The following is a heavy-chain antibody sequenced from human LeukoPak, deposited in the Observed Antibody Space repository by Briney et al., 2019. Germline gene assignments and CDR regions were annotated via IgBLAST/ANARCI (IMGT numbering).Heavy chain of an antibody. CDR3: ARDYVVVPAAMLRYYYYYYGMDV. CDR1: GGSFSGYY. V-gene: IGHV4-34*01. D-gene: IGHD2-2*01. CDR2: INHSGST. J-gene: IGHJ6*02. Sequence: SETLSLTCAVYGGSFSGYYWSWIRQPPGEGLEWIGEINHSGSTNYNPSLKSRVTISVDTSKNQFSLKLSSVTAADTAVYYCARDYVVVPAAMLRYYYYYYGMDVWGQGTTVTVSS.